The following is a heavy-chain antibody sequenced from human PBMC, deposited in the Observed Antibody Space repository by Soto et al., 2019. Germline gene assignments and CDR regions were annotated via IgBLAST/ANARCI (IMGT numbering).Heavy chain of an antibody. CDR3: AKAHHPQQLVISELDY. Sequence: QVQLVESGGGVVQPGRSLRLSCAASGFTFSSYGMHWVRQAPGKGLEWVAVISYDGSNKYYADSVKGRFTISRDNSKNXLYLQMNSLRAEDTAVYYCAKAHHPQQLVISELDYWGQGTLVTVSS. V-gene: IGHV3-30*18. J-gene: IGHJ4*02. D-gene: IGHD6-13*01. CDR1: GFTFSSYG. CDR2: ISYDGSNK.